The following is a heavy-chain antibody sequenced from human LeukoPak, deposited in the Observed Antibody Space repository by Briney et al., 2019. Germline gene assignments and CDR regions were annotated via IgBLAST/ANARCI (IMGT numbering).Heavy chain of an antibody. V-gene: IGHV3-30*02. CDR1: GFTFSSYG. Sequence: GGSLRLSCAASGFTFSSYGMHWVRQAPGKGLEWVAVIWYDGSNKYYADSVKGRFTISRDNSKNTLYLQMNSLRAEDTAVYYCAKDRAPFGVVTGAFDYWGQGTLVTVSS. D-gene: IGHD3-3*01. J-gene: IGHJ4*02. CDR2: IWYDGSNK. CDR3: AKDRAPFGVVTGAFDY.